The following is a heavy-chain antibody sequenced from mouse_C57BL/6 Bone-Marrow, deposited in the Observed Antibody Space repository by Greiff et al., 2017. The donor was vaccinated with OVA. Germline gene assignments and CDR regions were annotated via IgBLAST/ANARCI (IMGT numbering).Heavy chain of an antibody. CDR3: AKPIYGNLFAY. D-gene: IGHD2-1*01. J-gene: IGHJ3*01. V-gene: IGHV1-19*01. CDR1: GYTFTDYY. Sequence: VQLQQSGPVLVKPGASVKMSCKASGYTFTDYYMNWVKQSHGKSLEWIGVINPYNGGTSYNQKFKGKATLTVDKSSSTAYMELNSLTSEDSAVYYCAKPIYGNLFAYWGQGTLVTVSA. CDR2: INPYNGGT.